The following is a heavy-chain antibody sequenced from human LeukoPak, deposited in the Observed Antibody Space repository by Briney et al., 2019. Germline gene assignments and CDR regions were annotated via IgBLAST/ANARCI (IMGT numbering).Heavy chain of an antibody. J-gene: IGHJ4*02. CDR1: GGSISSNNW. CDR3: ARLSGSSWLDY. CDR2: IYHIGST. Sequence: SGTLSLTCAVSGGSISSNNWWSWVRQPPGKGLEWSGEIYHIGSTNYNPSLESRLTISVDKSKNQFSLKLNSVTAADTAVYYCARLSGSSWLDYWGQGTLVTVSS. D-gene: IGHD6-13*01. V-gene: IGHV4-4*02.